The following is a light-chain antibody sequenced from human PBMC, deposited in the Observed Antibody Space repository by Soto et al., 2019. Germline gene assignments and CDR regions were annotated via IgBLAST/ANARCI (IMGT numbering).Light chain of an antibody. Sequence: QSALTQPASVSGSPGQSITISCTGTSSDVGRYNLVSWYQQHPGKAPKLLIYEVSERPSGVSDRFSGSKSGSTASLTISGIQTEDEGNYYCCSYAGSGIEVFGGGTKLTVL. J-gene: IGLJ2*01. CDR3: CSYAGSGIEV. CDR1: SSDVGRYNL. V-gene: IGLV2-23*02. CDR2: EVS.